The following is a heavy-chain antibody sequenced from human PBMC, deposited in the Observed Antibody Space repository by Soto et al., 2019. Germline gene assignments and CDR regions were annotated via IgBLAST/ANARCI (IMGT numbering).Heavy chain of an antibody. J-gene: IGHJ4*02. CDR1: GFIFNQFT. CDR2: ISWDGVNT. D-gene: IGHD3-10*01. CDR3: VKVMSTLLFDY. Sequence: GGSLRLSCAASGFIFNQFTMHWVRQPPGKGPEWVSLISWDGVNTFYADSVKGRFTISRDNSKNSLYLQMNSLTSEDTAVYYCVKVMSTLLFDYWGQGTPVTVSS. V-gene: IGHV3-43*01.